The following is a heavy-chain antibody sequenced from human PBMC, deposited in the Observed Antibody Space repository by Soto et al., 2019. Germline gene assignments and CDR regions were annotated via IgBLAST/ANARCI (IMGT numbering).Heavy chain of an antibody. CDR3: ARLAWGAARPGSRSPGVWNWFDP. CDR1: GGSISSYY. Sequence: SETLSLTCTASGGSISSYYWSWIRQPPGKGLEWIGYIYYSGSTNYNPSLKSRVTISVDTSKNQFSLKLSSVTAADTAVYYCARLAWGAARPGSRSPGVWNWFDPWGQGTLVTVSS. D-gene: IGHD6-6*01. J-gene: IGHJ5*02. CDR2: IYYSGST. V-gene: IGHV4-59*01.